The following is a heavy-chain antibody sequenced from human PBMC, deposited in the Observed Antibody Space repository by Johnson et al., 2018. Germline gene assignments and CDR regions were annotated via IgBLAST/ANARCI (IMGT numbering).Heavy chain of an antibody. V-gene: IGHV3-74*03. J-gene: IGHJ3*01. CDR3: ARTHHFDGSDSDHNDAFDL. CDR1: GFIFSAHW. D-gene: IGHD3-10*01. Sequence: VQLVESGGGVVQPGRSXRLSCATSGFIFSAHWMHWVRQRPGKGLVWVSRINSDGSSITYADSVSGRFTVSRDNAKNTLFLPMNNLSVEDPAVYYCARTHHFDGSDSDHNDAFDLWGQGTMVTVAS. CDR2: INSDGSSI.